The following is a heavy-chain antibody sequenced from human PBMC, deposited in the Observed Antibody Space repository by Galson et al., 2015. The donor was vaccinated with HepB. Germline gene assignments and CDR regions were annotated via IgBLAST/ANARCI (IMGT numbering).Heavy chain of an antibody. D-gene: IGHD5-12*01. J-gene: IGHJ5*02. V-gene: IGHV4-34*01. CDR3: ARCQVAHTSRGGFDP. Sequence: SETLSLTCAVYGGSFSGYYWSWIRQPPGKGLEWIGEINHSGSTNYNPSLKSRVTISVDTSKNQFSLKLSSVTAADTAVYYCARCQVAHTSRGGFDPWGQGTLVTVSS. CDR1: GGSFSGYY. CDR2: INHSGST.